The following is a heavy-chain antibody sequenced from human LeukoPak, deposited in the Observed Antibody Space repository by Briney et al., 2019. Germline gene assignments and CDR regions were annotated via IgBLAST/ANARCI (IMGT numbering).Heavy chain of an antibody. Sequence: ASVKVSCKTSGYTFTDYFVHWVRQAPGQGLEWMGWINPNSGGTEYAQKFLGRVTMTRDASISTAYMELSRLRSDDTAVYFCAREYYYDSSGYSVDYYYYGMDVWGQGTTVTVSS. V-gene: IGHV1-2*02. D-gene: IGHD3-22*01. CDR3: AREYYYDSSGYSVDYYYYGMDV. CDR2: INPNSGGT. J-gene: IGHJ6*02. CDR1: GYTFTDYF.